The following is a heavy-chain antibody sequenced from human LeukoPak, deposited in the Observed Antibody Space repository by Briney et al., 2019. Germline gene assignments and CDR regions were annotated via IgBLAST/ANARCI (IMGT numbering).Heavy chain of an antibody. CDR2: IIPILGIA. J-gene: IGHJ6*02. D-gene: IGHD6-13*01. V-gene: IGHV1-69*04. CDR3: ARDSARSSSSPYYGMDV. Sequence: VASVKVSCKASGGTFSSYAISWVRQAPGQGLEWMGRIIPILGIANYAQKFQGRVTITADKSTSTAYMELSSLRSEDTAVYYCARDSARSSSSPYYGMDVWGQGTTVTVSS. CDR1: GGTFSSYA.